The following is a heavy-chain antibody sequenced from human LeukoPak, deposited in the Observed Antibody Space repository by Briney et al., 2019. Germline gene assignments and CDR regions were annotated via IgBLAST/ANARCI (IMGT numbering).Heavy chain of an antibody. CDR3: AKGHYTSGWIFDY. CDR2: ISGSGDST. CDR1: GFTFSSYA. V-gene: IGHV3-23*01. D-gene: IGHD6-19*01. J-gene: IGHJ4*02. Sequence: PGGSLRLSCAASGFTFSSYAMSWVRQAPEKGLEWVSTISGSGDSTYYADSVRGRFTISRDNSKNTLSLQMNSLRAEDTAVYYCAKGHYTSGWIFDYWGQGTLVTVSS.